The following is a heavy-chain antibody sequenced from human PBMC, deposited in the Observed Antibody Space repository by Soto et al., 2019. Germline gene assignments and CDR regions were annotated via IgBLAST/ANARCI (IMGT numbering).Heavy chain of an antibody. J-gene: IGHJ6*03. Sequence: ASVKVSCKASGGTFSSYAISWVRQAPGQGLEWMGGIIAYYGKTNYAQKLQGRVTITTDTSTSTAYMELRSLRSDDTAVYYCARSREPTMNYGSGSPYYYYYYMDVWGKGTTVTVS. D-gene: IGHD3-10*01. CDR2: IIAYYGKT. CDR3: ARSREPTMNYGSGSPYYYYYYMDV. CDR1: GGTFSSYA. V-gene: IGHV1-18*01.